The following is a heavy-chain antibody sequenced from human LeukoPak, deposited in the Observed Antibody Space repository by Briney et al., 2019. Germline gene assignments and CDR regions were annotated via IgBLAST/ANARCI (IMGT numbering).Heavy chain of an antibody. D-gene: IGHD6-19*01. Sequence: GGSLLLSCSASGFTFMNYALHWARQAPGKGLEYVSGVTHNGGATYYADSVKGRFTTSRDNSKNTLYLQMSSLILEDTAVYYCVKDAIAVSGLGDLDYWGQGTLVTVSS. J-gene: IGHJ4*02. CDR3: VKDAIAVSGLGDLDY. V-gene: IGHV3-64D*09. CDR1: GFTFMNYA. CDR2: VTHNGGAT.